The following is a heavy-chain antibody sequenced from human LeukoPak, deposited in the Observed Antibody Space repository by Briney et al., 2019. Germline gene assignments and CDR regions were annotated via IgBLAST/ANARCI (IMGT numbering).Heavy chain of an antibody. Sequence: ASVKVSCKVSGYTLTELSMHWVRQAPGKGLEWMGGFDPEDGETIYAQKFQGRVTMTENTSTDTAYMELSSLRSEDTAVYYCATSGYCSSTSCYSISYGMDVWGQGTTVTVSS. CDR2: FDPEDGET. J-gene: IGHJ6*02. D-gene: IGHD2-2*03. CDR1: GYTLTELS. V-gene: IGHV1-24*01. CDR3: ATSGYCSSTSCYSISYGMDV.